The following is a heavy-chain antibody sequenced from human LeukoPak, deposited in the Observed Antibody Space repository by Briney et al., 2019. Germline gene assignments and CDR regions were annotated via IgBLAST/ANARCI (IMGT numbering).Heavy chain of an antibody. Sequence: GGSLRLSCAASGFTFDNYAMHRVRQAPGKGLEWVSGITWNSGSIDYADSVKGRFTISRDNAKNSLYLQMNSLRAEDMALYYCAKSGSYSSPYYFDYWGQGTLVTVSS. V-gene: IGHV3-9*03. D-gene: IGHD3-10*01. CDR2: ITWNSGSI. CDR1: GFTFDNYA. CDR3: AKSGSYSSPYYFDY. J-gene: IGHJ4*02.